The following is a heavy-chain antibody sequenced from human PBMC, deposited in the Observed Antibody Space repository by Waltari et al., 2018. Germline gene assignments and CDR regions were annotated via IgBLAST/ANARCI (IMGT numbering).Heavy chain of an antibody. CDR2: IDYSGST. CDR1: GGSISSSSYY. J-gene: IGHJ4*02. CDR3: ARRPWGYGSSSKGFDY. D-gene: IGHD6-6*01. V-gene: IGHV4-39*01. Sequence: QLQLQESGPGLVKPSETLSLTCTVSGGSISSSSYYWGWIRQPPGKGLEWIGSIDYSGSTYYNPSLKSRVTISVDTSKNQFSRKLSSVTAADTAVYYCARRPWGYGSSSKGFDYWGQGTLVTVSS.